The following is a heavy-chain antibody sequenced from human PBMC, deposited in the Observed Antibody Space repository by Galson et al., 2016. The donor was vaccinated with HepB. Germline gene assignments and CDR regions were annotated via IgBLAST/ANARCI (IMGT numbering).Heavy chain of an antibody. CDR1: EFTVSSNY. V-gene: IGHV3-53*01. CDR3: ARDQGNYYYYGMDV. Sequence: SLRLSCAASEFTVSSNYMSWVRQAPGKGPEWVSVIYSGGTTYYADSVKGRFTISRDNSKNTLYLQMNSLRAEDTAVYYCARDQGNYYYYGMDVWGQGTTVTVSS. J-gene: IGHJ6*02. CDR2: IYSGGTT.